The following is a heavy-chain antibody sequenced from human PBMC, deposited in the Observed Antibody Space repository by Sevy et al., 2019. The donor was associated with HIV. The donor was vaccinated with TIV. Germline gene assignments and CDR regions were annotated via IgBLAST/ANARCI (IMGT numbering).Heavy chain of an antibody. V-gene: IGHV4-30-2*01. CDR1: GDSISSGVYS. Sequence: SETLSLTCAVSGDSISSGVYSWNWIRQPPGKGLEWIGYIFHSGSTYYNPSLKSRATISVDRSKNQFSVKLSSVTAADTAVYYCARDGGTVTTPGFFDIWGQGTMVTVSS. J-gene: IGHJ3*02. CDR2: IFHSGST. D-gene: IGHD4-17*01. CDR3: ARDGGTVTTPGFFDI.